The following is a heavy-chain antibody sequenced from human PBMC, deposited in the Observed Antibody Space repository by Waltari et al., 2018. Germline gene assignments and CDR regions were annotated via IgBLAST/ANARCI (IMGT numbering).Heavy chain of an antibody. V-gene: IGHV3-66*01. CDR3: AKGLPTSATDQSDPFDH. CDR2: SYSGGAT. CDR1: GFTVSTNY. J-gene: IGHJ5*02. D-gene: IGHD1-26*01. Sequence: EVYLVESGGDLVHSGGSLRLSCAVSGFTVSTNYMSWVRQAPGKGLEWVSVSYSGGATHYADSVKGRFTISRDNSKNTLYLQMNSLRAEDTAVYYCAKGLPTSATDQSDPFDHWGQGTLVTVSS.